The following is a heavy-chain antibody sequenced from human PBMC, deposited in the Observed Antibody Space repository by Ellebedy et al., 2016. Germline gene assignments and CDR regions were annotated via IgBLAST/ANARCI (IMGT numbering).Heavy chain of an antibody. CDR3: AKVAMYHARWWLLHDSLSDFDH. D-gene: IGHD3-22*01. Sequence: GGSLRLXXAASGFSFSSYGMHWVRQAPGKGLEWAAVISYDGSKSYYTDSAKGRFTISRDNSKNTLFLQMNSLRAEDTAMYYCAKVAMYHARWWLLHDSLSDFDHWGQGTLVTVSS. V-gene: IGHV3-30*18. CDR1: GFSFSSYG. CDR2: ISYDGSKS. J-gene: IGHJ4*02.